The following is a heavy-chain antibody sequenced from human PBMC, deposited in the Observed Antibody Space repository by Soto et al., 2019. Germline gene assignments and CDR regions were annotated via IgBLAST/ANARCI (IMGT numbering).Heavy chain of an antibody. J-gene: IGHJ4*02. CDR1: GYTFIDYD. D-gene: IGHD3-10*01. CDR3: ARGRGGESYGAYYDY. CDR2: MNSKSGNT. Sequence: QVQLEQSGAEVKKPGASVKVSCKPSGYTFIDYDVNWVRQATGQGLEWMGWMNSKSGNTGYAQKFQGRVTMTRDTSISTAYMELSSLRSEDTAVYYCARGRGGESYGAYYDYWGQGTLVTVSS. V-gene: IGHV1-8*02.